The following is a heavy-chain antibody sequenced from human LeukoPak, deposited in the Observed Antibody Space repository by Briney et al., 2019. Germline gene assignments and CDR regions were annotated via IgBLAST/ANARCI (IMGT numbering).Heavy chain of an antibody. CDR1: GFTFSTYA. V-gene: IGHV3-7*01. CDR3: VRSTGELDY. J-gene: IGHJ4*02. Sequence: GGSLRLSCAASGFTFSTYAMTWVRQAPGRGLEWVANIKEDGSDKQYVDSVQGRFTISRGNAENSLYLQMNSLRAEDTAVYYCVRSTGELDYWGQGTLVTVSS. D-gene: IGHD7-27*01. CDR2: IKEDGSDK.